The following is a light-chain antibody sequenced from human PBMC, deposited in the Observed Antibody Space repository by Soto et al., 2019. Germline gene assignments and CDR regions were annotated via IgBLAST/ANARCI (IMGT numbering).Light chain of an antibody. Sequence: EVVMTQSPATLSVSPGERATLSRRASQSVSSNLAWYQQKSGQAPRLLIYGASARATGVPARFSGSGSGTEFTLTISSLQSEDLAVYYCQQYSVLWTFGQGTKVDIK. V-gene: IGKV3-15*01. CDR2: GAS. J-gene: IGKJ1*01. CDR1: QSVSSN. CDR3: QQYSVLWT.